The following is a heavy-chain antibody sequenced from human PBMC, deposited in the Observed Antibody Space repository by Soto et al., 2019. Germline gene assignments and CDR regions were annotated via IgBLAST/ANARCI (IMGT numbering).Heavy chain of an antibody. CDR3: AKELLIGSYRLTAFDY. CDR2: ISYDGSNK. J-gene: IGHJ4*02. D-gene: IGHD3-16*02. V-gene: IGHV3-30*18. Sequence: GGSLRLSCAASGFTFSSYGMHWVRQAPGKGLEWVAVISYDGSNKYYADSVKGRFTISRDNSKNTLYLQMNSLRAEDTAVYYCAKELLIGSYRLTAFDYWGQGTLVTVSS. CDR1: GFTFSSYG.